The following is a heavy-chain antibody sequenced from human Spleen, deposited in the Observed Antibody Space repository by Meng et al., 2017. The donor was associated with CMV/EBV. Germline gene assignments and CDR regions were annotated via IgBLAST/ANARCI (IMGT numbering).Heavy chain of an antibody. V-gene: IGHV3-74*01. Sequence: SGFTFSGYWLHWVRQAPGKVLVWVSRINSDGSSPSYADSVKGRFTISRDNAKNTLYLQMNSLRAEDTAVYYCARDTMGFWSGYYTSWGQGTLVTVSS. J-gene: IGHJ5*02. CDR3: ARDTMGFWSGYYTS. D-gene: IGHD3-3*01. CDR1: GFTFSGYW. CDR2: INSDGSSP.